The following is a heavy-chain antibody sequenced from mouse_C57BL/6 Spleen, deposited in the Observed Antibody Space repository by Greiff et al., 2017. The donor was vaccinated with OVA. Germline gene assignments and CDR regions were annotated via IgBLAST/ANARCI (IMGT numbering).Heavy chain of an antibody. Sequence: QVQLKQSGAELVRPGASVTLSCKASGYTFTDYEMHWVKQTPVHGLEWIGAIDPETGGTAYNQKFKGKAILTADKSSSTAYMELRSLTSEDSAVYYCTRGYGSSYDWYFDVWGTGTTVTVSS. CDR1: GYTFTDYE. CDR2: IDPETGGT. D-gene: IGHD1-1*01. CDR3: TRGYGSSYDWYFDV. V-gene: IGHV1-15*01. J-gene: IGHJ1*03.